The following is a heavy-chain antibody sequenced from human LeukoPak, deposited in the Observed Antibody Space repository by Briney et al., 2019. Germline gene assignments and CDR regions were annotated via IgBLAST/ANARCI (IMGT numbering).Heavy chain of an antibody. Sequence: SETLSLTCTVSGGSISSFYWSWIRQPAGKGLEWIGRMSSSGISTYSPSLKSRVTISIDTSRNQFSMNLNSVTAADTAVYYCAKGAGPPWFDPWGQGTLVTVSS. CDR3: AKGAGPPWFDP. J-gene: IGHJ5*02. D-gene: IGHD6-19*01. CDR2: MSSSGIS. CDR1: GGSISSFY. V-gene: IGHV4-4*07.